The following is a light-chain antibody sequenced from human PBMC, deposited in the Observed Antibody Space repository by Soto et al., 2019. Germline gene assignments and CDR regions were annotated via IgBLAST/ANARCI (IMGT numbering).Light chain of an antibody. V-gene: IGKV3-11*01. CDR2: AAS. Sequence: EIVLTQSPATLSLSPGERATLSCRASQSVSSYLAWYQQKPGQAPRLIIYAASNRFTGIPARFSSSGSGTDFTLTLSSRGPEDFAVYYGQQRSNWSRMYTFGQRTKLEIK. CDR1: QSVSSY. J-gene: IGKJ2*01. CDR3: QQRSNWSRMYT.